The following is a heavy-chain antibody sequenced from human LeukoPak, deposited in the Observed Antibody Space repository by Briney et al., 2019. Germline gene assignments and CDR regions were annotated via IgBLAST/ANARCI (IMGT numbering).Heavy chain of an antibody. V-gene: IGHV3-33*01. J-gene: IGHJ6*02. D-gene: IGHD3-22*01. CDR1: GFTFSSYG. Sequence: GGSLRLSCAASGFTFSSYGMHWVRQAPGKGLGWVAVIWYDGSNKYYADSVKGRFTISRDNSKNTLYLQMNSLRAEDTAVYYCARDAYYDSSGYYYHYGMDVWGQGTTVTVSS. CDR2: IWYDGSNK. CDR3: ARDAYYDSSGYYYHYGMDV.